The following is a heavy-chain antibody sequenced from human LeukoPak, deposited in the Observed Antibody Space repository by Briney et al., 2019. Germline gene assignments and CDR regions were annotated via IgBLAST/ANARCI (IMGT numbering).Heavy chain of an antibody. CDR3: ARVIHGSGSYYNA. J-gene: IGHJ5*02. D-gene: IGHD3-10*01. CDR2: INAGNGNT. CDR1: GSTFSSYA. Sequence: ASVKVSCKASGSTFSSYAICWVRQAAGEVLEWMGWINAGNGNTKYSQKFQGRVNITRDTSASTAYMELSSLRSEDTAVYYCARVIHGSGSYYNAWGQGTLVTVSS. V-gene: IGHV1-3*01.